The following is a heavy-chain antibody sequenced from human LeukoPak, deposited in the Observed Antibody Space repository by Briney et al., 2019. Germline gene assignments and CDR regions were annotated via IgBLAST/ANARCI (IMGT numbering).Heavy chain of an antibody. Sequence: ASVKVSCKASGYTFTGYYMHWVRQAPGQRLEWMGWINAGNGNTKYSQKFQDRVTLTRDASASTAYMELRSLRSDDTAVYYCAKGVRGYASAFDIWGQGTMVTVSS. D-gene: IGHD3-10*01. CDR1: GYTFTGYY. CDR2: INAGNGNT. CDR3: AKGVRGYASAFDI. J-gene: IGHJ3*02. V-gene: IGHV1/OR15-3*02.